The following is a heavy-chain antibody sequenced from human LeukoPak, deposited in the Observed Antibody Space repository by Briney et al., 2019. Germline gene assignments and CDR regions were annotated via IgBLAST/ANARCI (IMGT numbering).Heavy chain of an antibody. CDR2: INPSGGST. CDR1: GYTFTSYY. J-gene: IGHJ4*02. V-gene: IGHV1-46*01. CDR3: ARDRVYYYGSGSYPHFDY. D-gene: IGHD3-10*01. Sequence: ASVKVSCKASGYTFTSYYMHWVRQPPGQGLEWIGIINPSGGSTSYAQKFQGRVTMTRDTSTSTVYMELSSLRSEDTAVYYCARDRVYYYGSGSYPHFDYWGQGTLVTVSS.